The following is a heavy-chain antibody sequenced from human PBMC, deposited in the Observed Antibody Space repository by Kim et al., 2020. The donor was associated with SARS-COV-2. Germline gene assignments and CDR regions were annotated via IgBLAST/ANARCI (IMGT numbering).Heavy chain of an antibody. J-gene: IGHJ4*02. CDR1: GFTFSSYE. CDR3: AREESIAARPGDY. CDR2: ISSSGRTI. V-gene: IGHV3-48*03. D-gene: IGHD6-6*01. Sequence: GGSLRLSCAASGFTFSSYEMNWVRQAPGKGLEWVSYISSSGRTIYYADSVKGRYTISRDNAKNSLYLQMNSLRAEATAVYYCAREESIAARPGDYWGQGTLLTVSS.